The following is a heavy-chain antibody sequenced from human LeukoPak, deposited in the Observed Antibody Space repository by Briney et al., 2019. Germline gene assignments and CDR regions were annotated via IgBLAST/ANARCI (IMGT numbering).Heavy chain of an antibody. V-gene: IGHV3-30*18. D-gene: IGHD2-21*02. J-gene: IGHJ6*03. Sequence: HPGGSLRLSCTASGFTFSSYGMHWVRQAPGKGLEWVAVISYDGSNKYYADCVKGRVTISRDNSKNTLYLQMNSLRAEDTAVYYCAKDQYFVTGYYYYMDVWGKGTTVTISS. CDR3: AKDQYFVTGYYYYMDV. CDR1: GFTFSSYG. CDR2: ISYDGSNK.